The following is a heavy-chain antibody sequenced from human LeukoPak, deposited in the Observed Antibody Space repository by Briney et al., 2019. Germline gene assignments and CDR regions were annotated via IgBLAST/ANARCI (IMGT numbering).Heavy chain of an antibody. CDR2: INTDGSST. Sequence: GGSLRLSCAASGFTFSSYWMHWVRQAPGKGLVWVSRINTDGSSTSYADSVKGRFTISRDNAKNTLYLQMNSLRAEDTAVYYCARGYYDFWSGYPLDYWGQGTLVTVSS. CDR3: ARGYYDFWSGYPLDY. CDR1: GFTFSSYW. J-gene: IGHJ4*02. V-gene: IGHV3-74*01. D-gene: IGHD3-3*01.